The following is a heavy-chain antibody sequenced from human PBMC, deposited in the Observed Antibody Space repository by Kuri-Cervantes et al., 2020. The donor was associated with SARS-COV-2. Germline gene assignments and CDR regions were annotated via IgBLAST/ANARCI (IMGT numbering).Heavy chain of an antibody. D-gene: IGHD2-15*01. CDR3: ARSLQVVAL. V-gene: IGHV4-34*01. Sequence: ESLKISCAVYGGSFSGFYWSWIRQAPGKGLEWIGEINHSGSANYSPSLKSRVTISVDTSKNQFSLRLSSVTAADTGVYYCARSLQVVALWGQGTLVTVSS. CDR2: INHSGSA. CDR1: GGSFSGFY. J-gene: IGHJ4*02.